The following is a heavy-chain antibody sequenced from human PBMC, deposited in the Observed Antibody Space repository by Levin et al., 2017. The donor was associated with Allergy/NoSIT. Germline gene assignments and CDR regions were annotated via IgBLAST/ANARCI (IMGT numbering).Heavy chain of an antibody. CDR2: IYSGGST. D-gene: IGHD3-10*02. Sequence: GESLKISCAASGFTVSSNYMSWVRQAPGKGLEWVSVIYSGGSTYYADSVKGRFTISRDNSKNTLYLQMNSLRAEDTAVYYCAVCSGGYYYDYMDVWGKGTTVTVSS. CDR3: AVCSGGYYYDYMDV. V-gene: IGHV3-66*02. J-gene: IGHJ6*03. CDR1: GFTVSSNY.